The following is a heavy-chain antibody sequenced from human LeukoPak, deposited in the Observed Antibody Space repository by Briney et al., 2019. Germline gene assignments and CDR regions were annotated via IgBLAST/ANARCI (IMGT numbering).Heavy chain of an antibody. CDR1: GFTFSSYA. CDR2: ISGSGGST. CDR3: AKRRGLELLYYYYMDV. J-gene: IGHJ6*03. Sequence: PGGSLRLSCAASGFTFSSYAMSWVRQAPGKGLEWVSAISGSGGSTYYADSVKGRFTISRDNSKNTLYLQMNSLRAEDTAVYYCAKRRGLELLYYYYMDVWGKGTTATVSS. D-gene: IGHD1-7*01. V-gene: IGHV3-23*01.